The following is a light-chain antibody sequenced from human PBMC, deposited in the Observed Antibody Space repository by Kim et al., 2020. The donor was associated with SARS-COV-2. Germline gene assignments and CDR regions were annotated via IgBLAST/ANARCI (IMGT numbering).Light chain of an antibody. CDR1: KLGDKY. V-gene: IGLV3-1*01. CDR3: QAWDSGTWV. CDR2: QDS. J-gene: IGLJ3*02. Sequence: SYELTQPPSVSVSPGKTASITCSGDKLGDKYACWYQQKPGQSPVLVIYQDSKRPSGIPERFSGSNSGNTATLTISGTQAMDEAYYYCQAWDSGTWVFGGGTKLTVL.